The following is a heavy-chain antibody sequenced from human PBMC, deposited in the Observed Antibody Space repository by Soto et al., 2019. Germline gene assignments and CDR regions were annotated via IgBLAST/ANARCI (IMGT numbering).Heavy chain of an antibody. D-gene: IGHD1-1*01. CDR1: GYGFTTYG. CDR2: ISAHNGNT. CDR3: ARGRYGDY. V-gene: IGHV1-18*01. J-gene: IGHJ4*02. Sequence: QIHLVQSGAEVKKPGASVKVSCKGSGYGFTTYGITWVRQAPGQGLEWMAWISAHNGNTNYAQKLQGRVTVTRDTSTRTAYMELTSLRSDDTAVYYCARGRYGDYGGQGALVTVSS.